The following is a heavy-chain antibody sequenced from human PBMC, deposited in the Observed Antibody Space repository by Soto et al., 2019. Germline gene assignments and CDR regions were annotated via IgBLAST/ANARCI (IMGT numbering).Heavy chain of an antibody. Sequence: GGSLRLSCAASGFTFSDYYMSWIRQAPGKGLEWVSYISSSRSYTNYADSVKGRFTISRDNAKNSLYLQMNSLRAEDTAVYYCARAYCSSTSCHDYCGQGTLVTVSS. J-gene: IGHJ4*02. D-gene: IGHD2-2*01. CDR2: ISSSRSYT. CDR1: GFTFSDYY. CDR3: ARAYCSSTSCHDY. V-gene: IGHV3-11*05.